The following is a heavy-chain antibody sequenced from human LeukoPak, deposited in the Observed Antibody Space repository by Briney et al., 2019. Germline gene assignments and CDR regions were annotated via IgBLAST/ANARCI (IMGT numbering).Heavy chain of an antibody. CDR1: GFTFSDYY. D-gene: IGHD2-2*01. J-gene: IGHJ6*03. CDR2: ISSSGGSM. Sequence: GGSLRLSCAASGFTFSDYYLSWIRQAPGKGLEWVSYISSSGGSMYYADSVKGRFTISRDNAKNSLFLQMNSLRAEDTAVYYCARERGHCSSSSCAYYNYYMDVWGKGTTVTVSS. V-gene: IGHV3-11*04. CDR3: ARERGHCSSSSCAYYNYYMDV.